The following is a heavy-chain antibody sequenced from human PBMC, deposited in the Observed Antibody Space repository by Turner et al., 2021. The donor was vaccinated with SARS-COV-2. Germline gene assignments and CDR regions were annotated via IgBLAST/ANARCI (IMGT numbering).Heavy chain of an antibody. CDR2: INPHSGGT. CDR1: GYTFTGYY. V-gene: IGHV1-2*02. J-gene: IGHJ6*02. Sequence: QVQLVQSGAEVKNPGASVTVSCKASGYTFTGYYMHWVRPAPGQGLEWMGWINPHSGGTNYAQKFQGRVTMTRETSNSTTYMELSRLRSDDAAVYYCEKGEQFVHPYNYYGMDVWGQGTTVTVSS. D-gene: IGHD6-6*01. CDR3: EKGEQFVHPYNYYGMDV.